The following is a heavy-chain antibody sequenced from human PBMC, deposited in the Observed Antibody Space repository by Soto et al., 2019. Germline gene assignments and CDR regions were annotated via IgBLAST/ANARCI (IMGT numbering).Heavy chain of an antibody. CDR2: IYYSGST. Sequence: SETLSLTCTVSGGSISSGDYYWSWIRQPPGKGLEWIGYIYYSGSTYYNPSLKSRVTISVDTSKNQFSLKLSSVTAADTAVYYCATYSSSEYYFDYWGQGTLVTVS. J-gene: IGHJ4*02. V-gene: IGHV4-30-4*01. CDR3: ATYSSSEYYFDY. D-gene: IGHD6-6*01. CDR1: GGSISSGDYY.